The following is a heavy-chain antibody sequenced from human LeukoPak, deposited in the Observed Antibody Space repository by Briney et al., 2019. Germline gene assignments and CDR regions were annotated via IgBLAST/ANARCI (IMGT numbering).Heavy chain of an antibody. D-gene: IGHD6-13*01. V-gene: IGHV3-9*01. CDR2: ISWNSGSI. CDR1: GFTFDDYA. Sequence: AGRSLRLSCAASGFTFDDYAMHWVRQAPGKGLEWVSGISWNSGSIGYADSVKGRFTISRDNAKNSLYLQMNSLRAEDTAVYYCARDQKDSSSWRRLYAFDIWGQGTMVTVSS. CDR3: ARDQKDSSSWRRLYAFDI. J-gene: IGHJ3*02.